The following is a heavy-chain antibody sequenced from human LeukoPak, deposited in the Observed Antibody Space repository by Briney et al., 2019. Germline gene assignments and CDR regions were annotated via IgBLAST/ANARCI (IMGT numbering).Heavy chain of an antibody. CDR1: GGSISSYY. V-gene: IGHV4-59*01. CDR3: ARADYYDSSALGYYFDY. Sequence: NPSETLSLTCTVSGGSISSYYWSWIRQPPGKGLEWIGYIYYSGSTNCNPSLKSRVTISVDTSKNQFSLKLSSVTAADTGVYYCARADYYDSSALGYYFDYWGQGTLVTVSS. D-gene: IGHD3-22*01. CDR2: IYYSGST. J-gene: IGHJ4*02.